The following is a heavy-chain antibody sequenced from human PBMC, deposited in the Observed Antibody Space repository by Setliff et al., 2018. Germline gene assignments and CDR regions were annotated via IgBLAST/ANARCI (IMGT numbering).Heavy chain of an antibody. CDR3: AAVGIDAGGGWFDP. CDR2: IYYSGST. D-gene: IGHD1-26*01. Sequence: PSETLSLTCTVSGGSIRNYYWSWIRQPPGKGLEWIGSIYYSGSTYYNPSLTSRVTISVDTSKNQFSLKLSSATAADTAVYFCAAVGIDAGGGWFDPWGHGIQVTVSS. J-gene: IGHJ5*02. V-gene: IGHV4-39*07. CDR1: GGSIRNYY.